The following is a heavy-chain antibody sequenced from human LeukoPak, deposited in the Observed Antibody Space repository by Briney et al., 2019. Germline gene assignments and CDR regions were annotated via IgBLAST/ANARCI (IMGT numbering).Heavy chain of an antibody. CDR3: AKDPLLRWAGYFQH. CDR2: IYSGGNT. D-gene: IGHD4-23*01. V-gene: IGHV3-53*01. J-gene: IGHJ1*01. CDR1: GFTVSSSS. Sequence: GGSLRLSCTVSGFTVSSSSMSWVRQAPGKGLEWVSFIYSGGNTHYSDSVKGRFTISRDNSKNTLYLQMNSLRADDTAVYYCAKDPLLRWAGYFQHWGQGTLVTVSS.